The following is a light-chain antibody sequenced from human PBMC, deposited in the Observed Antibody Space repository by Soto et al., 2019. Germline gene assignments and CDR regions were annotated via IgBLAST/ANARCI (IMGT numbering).Light chain of an antibody. CDR2: GAS. CDR1: QSISSS. J-gene: IGKJ3*01. CDR3: QQYNNWPFT. Sequence: EIVMTQSPATLSVSPGERATLSCRASQSISSSLAWYQQKPGQAPRLLIYGASTRATGIPARFSGSGSGTEFTLTISSLQSEDFAVYYCQQYNNWPFTFGPVTKVDIK. V-gene: IGKV3-15*01.